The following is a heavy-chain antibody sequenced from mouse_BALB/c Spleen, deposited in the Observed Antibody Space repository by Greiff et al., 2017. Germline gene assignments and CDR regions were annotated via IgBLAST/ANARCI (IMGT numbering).Heavy chain of an antibody. D-gene: IGHD2-1*01. V-gene: IGHV5-4*02. CDR3: ARGLYGNVDY. CDR1: GFTFSDYY. J-gene: IGHJ2*01. Sequence: DVQLVESGGGLVKPGGSLKLSCAASGFTFSDYYMYWVRQTPEKRLEWVATISDGGSYTYYPDSVKGRFTISRDNAKNNLYLQMSSLKSEDTAMYYCARGLYGNVDYWGQGTTLTVSS. CDR2: ISDGGSYT.